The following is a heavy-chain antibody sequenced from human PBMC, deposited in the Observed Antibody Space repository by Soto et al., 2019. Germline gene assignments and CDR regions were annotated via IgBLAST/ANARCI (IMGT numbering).Heavy chain of an antibody. CDR1: GYSFTGYN. D-gene: IGHD6-19*01. J-gene: IGHJ3*02. V-gene: IGHV1-2*02. CDR2: INPYSGGT. Sequence: ASVKVSCKASGYSFTGYNVHWVRQAPGQGLEWMGWINPYSGGTNYAQKFQGRVTMTRDTSISTGYMELSRLRSDDTAVYYCARVGSSGTLGGDAFDIWGQGTLVTF. CDR3: ARVGSSGTLGGDAFDI.